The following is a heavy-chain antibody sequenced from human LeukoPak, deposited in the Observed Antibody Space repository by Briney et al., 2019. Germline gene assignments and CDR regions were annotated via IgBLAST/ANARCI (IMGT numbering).Heavy chain of an antibody. Sequence: PGGSLRLTCAVSGFTVSSKYMSWVRQAPGKGLEWVASTWSDGSNKYYADSVKGRFTISRDNSKNTLYLQMNSLRAEDTAAYYCARGGKSAFYYGKDVWGQGTTVTVSS. CDR1: GFTVSSKY. CDR3: ARGGKSAFYYGKDV. CDR2: TWSDGSNK. J-gene: IGHJ6*02. D-gene: IGHD5-12*01. V-gene: IGHV3-33*08.